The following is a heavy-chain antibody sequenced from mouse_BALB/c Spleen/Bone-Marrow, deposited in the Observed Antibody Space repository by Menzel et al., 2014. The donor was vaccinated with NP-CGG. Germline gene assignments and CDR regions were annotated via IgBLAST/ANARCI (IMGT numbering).Heavy chain of an antibody. CDR3: ARRGTTVQYYYPMDY. Sequence: EVQLQQSGGDLVKPGGSLKLSCAASGFTFSSYGMSWVRQTPDKRLEWVATISSGGSYTYYPDSVKGRFTISRDNANNTLYLQMSSLKSEDSSMYFCARRGTTVQYYYPMDYWGQGTSVAVSS. V-gene: IGHV5-6*01. CDR1: GFTFSSYG. D-gene: IGHD1-1*01. CDR2: ISSGGSYT. J-gene: IGHJ4*01.